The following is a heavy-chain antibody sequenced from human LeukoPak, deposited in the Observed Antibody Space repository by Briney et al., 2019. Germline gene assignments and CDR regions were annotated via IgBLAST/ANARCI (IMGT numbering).Heavy chain of an antibody. CDR1: GGSFSGYY. J-gene: IGHJ3*02. CDR3: ARLDSSSWYKGAFDI. CDR2: INHSGST. V-gene: IGHV4-34*01. D-gene: IGHD6-13*01. Sequence: SETLSLTCAVYGGSFSGYYWSWIRQPPGKGLEWIGEINHSGSTNYNPSLKSRVTISVDTSKNQFSLKLSSVTAADTALYYCARLDSSSWYKGAFDIWGQGTMVTVSS.